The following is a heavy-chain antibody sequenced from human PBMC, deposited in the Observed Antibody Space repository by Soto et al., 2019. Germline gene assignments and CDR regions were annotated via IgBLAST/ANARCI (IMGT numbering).Heavy chain of an antibody. CDR3: ARMYSSGWYYFDY. J-gene: IGHJ4*02. Sequence: VKVSCKASGGTFSSYAIGWVRQAPGQGLEWMGGIIPIFGTANYAQKFQGRVTITADESTSTAYMELSSLRSEDTAVYYCARMYSSGWYYFDYWGQGTLVTVSS. CDR1: GGTFSSYA. V-gene: IGHV1-69*13. CDR2: IIPIFGTA. D-gene: IGHD6-19*01.